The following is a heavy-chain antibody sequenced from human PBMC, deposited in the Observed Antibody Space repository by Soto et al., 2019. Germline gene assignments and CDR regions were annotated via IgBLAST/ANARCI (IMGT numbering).Heavy chain of an antibody. D-gene: IGHD4-17*01. J-gene: IGHJ4*02. Sequence: SETLSLTCTVSGDSISSGDYYWSWIRQPPGKGLEWIGYIYYSGSTYYNPSLKSRVIISVDTSKNQFSLKLSSVTAADTAVYYCANYPTTVTSDYWGQGTLVTVSS. V-gene: IGHV4-30-4*01. CDR1: GDSISSGDYY. CDR2: IYYSGST. CDR3: ANYPTTVTSDY.